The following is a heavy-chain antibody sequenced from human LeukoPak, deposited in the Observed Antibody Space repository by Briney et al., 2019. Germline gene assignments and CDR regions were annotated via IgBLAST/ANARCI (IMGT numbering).Heavy chain of an antibody. CDR2: IYYSGST. J-gene: IGHJ3*02. D-gene: IGHD6-13*01. CDR3: ASSQYSRGDAFDI. Sequence: MTSETLSLTCTVSGGSISSSSTYYWGWIRQPPGKGLEWIGSIYYSGSTYYNPSLKSRVTISLDTSKNHFSLKLSSVTAADTAVYYCASSQYSRGDAFDIWGQGTMVTVSS. CDR1: GGSISSSSTYY. V-gene: IGHV4-39*02.